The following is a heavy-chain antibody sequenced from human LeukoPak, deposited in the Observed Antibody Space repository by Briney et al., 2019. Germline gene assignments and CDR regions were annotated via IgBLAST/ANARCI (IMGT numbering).Heavy chain of an antibody. CDR2: ISSGSSTI. V-gene: IGHV3-48*02. Sequence: GGSLRLSCAASGFTFSSYNMNWVRQAPGKGLEWASYISSGSSTIYYSDSVKGRFTISRDNAKNSLFLRMSSLRDEDTAVYYCARGIFSLDYWGQGTLVTVSS. J-gene: IGHJ4*02. CDR3: ARGIFSLDY. CDR1: GFTFSSYN.